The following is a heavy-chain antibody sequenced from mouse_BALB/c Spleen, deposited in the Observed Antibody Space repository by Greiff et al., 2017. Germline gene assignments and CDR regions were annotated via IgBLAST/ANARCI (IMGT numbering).Heavy chain of an antibody. CDR3: ARGDYRYPHYYAMDY. V-gene: IGHV1-87*01. CDR1: GYTFTSYW. J-gene: IGHJ4*01. D-gene: IGHD2-14*01. CDR2: IYPGDGDT. Sequence: QVQLQQSGAELARPGASVKLSCKASGYTFTSYWMQWVKQRPGQGLEWIGAIYPGDGDTRYTQKFKGKATLTADKSSSTAYMQLSSLASEDSAVYYCARGDYRYPHYYAMDYWGQGTSVTVSS.